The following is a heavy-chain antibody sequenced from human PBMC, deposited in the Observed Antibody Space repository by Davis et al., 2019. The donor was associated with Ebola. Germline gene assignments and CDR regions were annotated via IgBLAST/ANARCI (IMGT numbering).Heavy chain of an antibody. CDR3: VRGWFRAGMDV. D-gene: IGHD3-10*01. J-gene: IGHJ6*04. V-gene: IGHV6-1*01. CDR1: GDGVSAKGTA. CDR2: IYFTSKWFN. Sequence: HSQTLSLTCAVSGDGVSAKGTAWNWIRQSPSRGLEWLGRIYFTSKWFNDYAISVQSRITINADTSKNQFSLQLNSVSPEDTALYFCVRGWFRAGMDVWGEGTTVTVSS.